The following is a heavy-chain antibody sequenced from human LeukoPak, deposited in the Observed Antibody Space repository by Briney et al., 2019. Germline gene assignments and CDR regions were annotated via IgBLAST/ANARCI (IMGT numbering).Heavy chain of an antibody. V-gene: IGHV3-23*01. D-gene: IGHD3-3*01. Sequence: GGSLRLSCAASGFTFSSYAMSWVRQAPGKGLEWVSAISGSGGSTYYADSVKGRFTISRDNSKNTLYLQMNSLRAEDTAVYYCAKDQGYYDFWGGVDYFDYWGQGTLVTVSS. CDR3: AKDQGYYDFWGGVDYFDY. CDR2: ISGSGGST. J-gene: IGHJ4*02. CDR1: GFTFSSYA.